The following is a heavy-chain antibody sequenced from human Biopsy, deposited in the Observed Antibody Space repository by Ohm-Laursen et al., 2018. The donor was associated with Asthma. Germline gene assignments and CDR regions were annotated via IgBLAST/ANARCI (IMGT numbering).Heavy chain of an antibody. J-gene: IGHJ4*02. CDR2: IMTVFGTT. Sequence: SVKVSCKVPGGTFSNFAISWVRQAPGQGLEWLGGIMTVFGTTNYALKFQGRVTITADESTSTAYMEVSRLSSDGTAVYYCASDFPKDYVRYNFQFWGQGTLVTVSS. CDR3: ASDFPKDYVRYNFQF. V-gene: IGHV1-69*13. CDR1: GGTFSNFA. D-gene: IGHD4-17*01.